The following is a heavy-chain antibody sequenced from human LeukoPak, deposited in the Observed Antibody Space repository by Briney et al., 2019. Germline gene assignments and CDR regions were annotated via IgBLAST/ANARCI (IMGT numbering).Heavy chain of an antibody. CDR3: ARARPDYYDRPTFDY. CDR1: GGSISSYY. J-gene: IGHJ4*02. CDR2: IYTSGST. V-gene: IGHV4-4*07. Sequence: SETLSLTYTVSGGSISSYYWSWIRQPAGKGLEWIGRIYTSGSTNYNPSLKSRVTMSVDTSKNQFSLKLSSVTAADTAVYYCARARPDYYDRPTFDYWGQGTLVTVSS. D-gene: IGHD3-22*01.